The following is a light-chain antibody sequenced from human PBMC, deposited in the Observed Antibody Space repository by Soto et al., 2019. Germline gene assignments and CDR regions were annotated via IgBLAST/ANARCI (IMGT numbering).Light chain of an antibody. CDR2: LNSDGSH. J-gene: IGLJ1*01. CDR3: QTWGTGIHYV. Sequence: QPVLTQSPSASASLGASVKLTFTLSSGHSSYAIAWHQQQPEKGPRYLMKLNSDGSHSKGDGIPDRFSGSSSGAERYLTISSLPSEDEADYYCQTWGTGIHYVFGTGTKLTVL. V-gene: IGLV4-69*01. CDR1: SGHSSYA.